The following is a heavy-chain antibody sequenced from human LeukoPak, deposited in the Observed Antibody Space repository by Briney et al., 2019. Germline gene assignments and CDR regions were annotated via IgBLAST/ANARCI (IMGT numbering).Heavy chain of an antibody. CDR2: IKQDGSDK. Sequence: GGSQRLSCAASGFTFSTYWMSWVRQAPGNGLEWVANIKQDGSDKYYVDSVKGRFTISRDNAKNSLFLQMNSLRAEDTAVYYCARVRCSSNSCFPDYWGQGTLVTVSS. D-gene: IGHD2-2*01. CDR1: GFTFSTYW. J-gene: IGHJ4*02. V-gene: IGHV3-7*01. CDR3: ARVRCSSNSCFPDY.